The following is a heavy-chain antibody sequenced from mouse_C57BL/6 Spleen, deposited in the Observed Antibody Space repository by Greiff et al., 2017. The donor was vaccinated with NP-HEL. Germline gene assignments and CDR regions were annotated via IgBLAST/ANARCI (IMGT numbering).Heavy chain of an antibody. J-gene: IGHJ1*03. CDR1: GYSITSGYY. CDR3: ARAPHYVWYFDV. Sequence: EVKLVESGPGLVKPSQSLSLTCSVTGYSITSGYYWNWIRQFPGNKLEWMGYISYDGSNNYNPSLKNRISITRDTSKNQFFLKLNSVTTEDTATYYCARAPHYVWYFDVWGTGTTVTVSS. V-gene: IGHV3-6*01. D-gene: IGHD1-1*02. CDR2: ISYDGSN.